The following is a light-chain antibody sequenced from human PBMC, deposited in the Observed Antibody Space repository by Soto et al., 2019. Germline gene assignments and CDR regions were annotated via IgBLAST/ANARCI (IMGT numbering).Light chain of an antibody. CDR3: QQYNNWYS. Sequence: EIVLTQSPATLSVSPRERATLSCRASQSINGNLAWYQRKPGQAPRLLTYATSVRATGIPARFSGSGSGTEYTLTISSLQSEDFAVFYCQQYNNWYSFGQGTKVDIK. CDR2: ATS. J-gene: IGKJ2*03. CDR1: QSINGN. V-gene: IGKV3-15*01.